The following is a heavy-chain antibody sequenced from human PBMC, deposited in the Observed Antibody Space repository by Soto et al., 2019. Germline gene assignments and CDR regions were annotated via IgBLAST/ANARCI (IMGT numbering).Heavy chain of an antibody. V-gene: IGHV3-23*01. CDR3: VKSGWDGDDDNFDFWN. CDR2: ITASGGST. J-gene: IGHJ4*02. D-gene: IGHD3-3*01. Sequence: EVQLLGFGGGLVQPGGSLRLSCAASGFTFSSSAMAWVRQAPGKGLEWVSAITASGGSTFYADSVKGRFIISRDNSKKTMYLQMSSLRGEDTAVYFCVKSGWDGDDDNFDFWNWGQGALVTVSS. CDR1: GFTFSSSA.